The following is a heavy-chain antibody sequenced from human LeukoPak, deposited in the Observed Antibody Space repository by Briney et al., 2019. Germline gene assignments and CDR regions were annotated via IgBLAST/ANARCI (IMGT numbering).Heavy chain of an antibody. J-gene: IGHJ4*02. CDR3: ARTMYITGSSDFDY. CDR2: ISYDGSKT. CDR1: GFTFNIYA. Sequence: GKSLRLSCAASGFTFNIYAMHWVRQAPGKGLEWVAVISYDGSKTYYADSVKGLFTISRDNSKNTLYLQMNSLRAEDTALYYCARTMYITGSSDFDYWGQGTLVTVSS. D-gene: IGHD1-26*01. V-gene: IGHV3-30-3*01.